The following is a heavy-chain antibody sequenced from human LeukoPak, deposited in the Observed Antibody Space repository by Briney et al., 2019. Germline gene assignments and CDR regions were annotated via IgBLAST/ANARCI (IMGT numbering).Heavy chain of an antibody. Sequence: ASVKVSCKASGGTFSSYAISWVRQAPGQGLEWMGGIIPIFGTANYAQKFQGRVTITADESTSTAYMELSSLRSEDTAVYYRARGTYYYDSSGYYLGYWGQGTLVTVSS. CDR2: IIPIFGTA. CDR3: ARGTYYYDSSGYYLGY. J-gene: IGHJ4*02. V-gene: IGHV1-69*13. CDR1: GGTFSSYA. D-gene: IGHD3-22*01.